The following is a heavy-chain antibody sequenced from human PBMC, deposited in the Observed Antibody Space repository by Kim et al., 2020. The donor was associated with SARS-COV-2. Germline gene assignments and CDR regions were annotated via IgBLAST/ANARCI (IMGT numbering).Heavy chain of an antibody. CDR3: AKPLYYYDSSGYRN. Sequence: GGSLRLSCAASGFTFSSYGMHWVRQAPGKGLEWVAVISYDGSNKYYADSVKGRFTISRDNSKNTLYLQMNSLRAEDTAVYYCAKPLYYYDSSGYRNWGQGTLVTVSS. CDR1: GFTFSSYG. J-gene: IGHJ4*02. D-gene: IGHD3-22*01. CDR2: ISYDGSNK. V-gene: IGHV3-30*18.